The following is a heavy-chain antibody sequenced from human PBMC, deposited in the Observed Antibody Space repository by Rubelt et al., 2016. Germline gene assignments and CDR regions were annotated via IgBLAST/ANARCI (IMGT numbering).Heavy chain of an antibody. CDR1: GGSISRSSYY. CDR3: ARHSSYGGKTWFDP. D-gene: IGHD4-23*01. J-gene: IGHJ5*02. CDR2: IYYSGST. Sequence: QLQLQESGPGLVKPSETLSLTCTVSGGSISRSSYYWGWIRQPPGKGLEWIGSIYYSGSTNYNPSLKSRVTISVDMSNNQFSLKMDSVTAADTTVYFCARHSSYGGKTWFDPWGQGTLVTVSS. V-gene: IGHV4-39*01.